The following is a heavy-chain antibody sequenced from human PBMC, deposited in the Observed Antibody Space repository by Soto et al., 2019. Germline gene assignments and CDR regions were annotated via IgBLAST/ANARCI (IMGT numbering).Heavy chain of an antibody. D-gene: IGHD1-1*01. CDR2: IYSGGST. Sequence: GGSLRLSCAASWFTVSSNYMSWVRQAPGKGLEWVSVIYSGGSTYYADSVKGRFIISRDNSKNTLYLQMNSLRAEDTAVYYCASNWADYYYYGMDVWGQGTTVTVSS. V-gene: IGHV3-53*01. CDR1: WFTVSSNY. CDR3: ASNWADYYYYGMDV. J-gene: IGHJ6*02.